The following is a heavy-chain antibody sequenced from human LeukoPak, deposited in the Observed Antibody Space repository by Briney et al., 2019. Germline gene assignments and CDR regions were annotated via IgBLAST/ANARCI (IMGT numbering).Heavy chain of an antibody. V-gene: IGHV3-21*01. CDR3: ARDACSSTSCLYYYGVDV. CDR1: GFPFSSYT. CDR2: ISVISSYI. D-gene: IGHD2-2*01. Sequence: PGGSLRLSCAPSGFPFSSYTMNWFPRAPGRGREGVSSISVISSYIYYADSVKGRFTISRDNAKNSLYLQMNSLRAEDTAVYYCARDACSSTSCLYYYGVDVWGQGTTVTVSS. J-gene: IGHJ6*02.